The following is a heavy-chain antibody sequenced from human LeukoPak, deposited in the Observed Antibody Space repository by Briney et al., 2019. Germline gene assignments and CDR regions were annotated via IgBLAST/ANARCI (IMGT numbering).Heavy chain of an antibody. D-gene: IGHD5-12*01. CDR2: IRGTGTTT. J-gene: IGHJ5*02. Sequence: QPGGSLRLSCAASGFTFSDHAMSWVRQAPGKGLEWVSAIRGTGTTTFYAASVKGRFTISRDNSKNTLYLQMNSLRAEDTAVYYCAKAPWIELRGNWFDPWGQGTLVTVSS. CDR3: AKAPWIELRGNWFDP. V-gene: IGHV3-23*01. CDR1: GFTFSDHA.